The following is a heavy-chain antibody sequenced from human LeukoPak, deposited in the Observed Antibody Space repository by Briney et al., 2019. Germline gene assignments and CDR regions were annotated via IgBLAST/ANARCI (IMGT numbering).Heavy chain of an antibody. Sequence: PSETLSLTCAVYGASFGGYYWSWVRQPPGKGLEWIGEINHSGSTNYNPSLKSRVTISVDTSKNQFSLKLSSVTAADTAVYYCARGGCSSTSCPYSDWFDPWGQGTLVTVSS. J-gene: IGHJ5*02. CDR1: GASFGGYY. CDR3: ARGGCSSTSCPYSDWFDP. D-gene: IGHD2-2*01. V-gene: IGHV4-34*01. CDR2: INHSGST.